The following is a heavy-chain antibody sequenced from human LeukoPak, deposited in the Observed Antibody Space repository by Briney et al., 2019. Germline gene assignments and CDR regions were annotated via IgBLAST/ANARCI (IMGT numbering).Heavy chain of an antibody. V-gene: IGHV4-59*01. D-gene: IGHD6-19*01. J-gene: IGHJ4*02. CDR2: IYYSGST. CDR3: ARGLGIQWLGPNFDY. CDR1: GGSISSYY. Sequence: SETLSLTCTVSGGSISSYYWSWLRQPPGKGLEWIGYIYYSGSTNYNPSLKSRVTISVDTSKNQFSLKLSSVTAADTAVYYCARGLGIQWLGPNFDYWGQGTLVTVSS.